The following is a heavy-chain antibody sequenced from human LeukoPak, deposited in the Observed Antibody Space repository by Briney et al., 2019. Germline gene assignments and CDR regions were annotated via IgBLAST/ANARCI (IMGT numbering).Heavy chain of an antibody. V-gene: IGHV3-21*05. J-gene: IGHJ4*02. D-gene: IGHD2-2*01. Sequence: GGSLRLSCAASGFIFGSFSMNWVRQAPGKAPEWVSYISAYGDYIYYADSVKGRFTISRDNYKNTLYLQMNSLRAEDTAVYYCAKGYCSSTSCPSDYWGQGTLVTVSS. CDR1: GFIFGSFS. CDR2: ISAYGDYI. CDR3: AKGYCSSTSCPSDY.